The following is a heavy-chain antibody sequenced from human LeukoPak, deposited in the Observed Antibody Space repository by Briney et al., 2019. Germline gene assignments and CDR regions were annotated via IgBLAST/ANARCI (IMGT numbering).Heavy chain of an antibody. V-gene: IGHV3-73*01. CDR3: TRREGYCSSTSCPAFDY. CDR1: GFTFSGSA. J-gene: IGHJ4*02. CDR2: IRGKANSYAT. D-gene: IGHD2-2*01. Sequence: PGGSLKLSCAASGFTFSGSAMHWVRQASGKGLEWVGRIRGKANSYATAYAASVKGRFTISRDDSKNTAYPQMNSLKTEDTAVYYCTRREGYCSSTSCPAFDYWGQGTLVTVSS.